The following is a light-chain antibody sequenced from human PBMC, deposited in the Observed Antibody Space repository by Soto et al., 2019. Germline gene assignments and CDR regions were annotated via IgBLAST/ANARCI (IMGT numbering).Light chain of an antibody. CDR2: EVS. V-gene: IGLV2-8*01. Sequence: QSALTQPPSASGSPGQSVTISCTGTSSDVGGYNYVSWYQQHPVKAPKFIIYEVSKRPSVVPDRFSGSNSGNTSSLTVSRLQAEDEADYYRTSYEGRNTDVVFGGGTKVTVL. J-gene: IGLJ2*01. CDR3: TSYEGRNTDVV. CDR1: SSDVGGYNY.